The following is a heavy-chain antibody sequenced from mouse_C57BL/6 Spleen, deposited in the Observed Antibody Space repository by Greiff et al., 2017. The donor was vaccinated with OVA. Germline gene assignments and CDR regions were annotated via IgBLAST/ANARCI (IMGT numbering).Heavy chain of an antibody. J-gene: IGHJ1*03. CDR3: ARWGGSPYWYFDV. Sequence: EVQLQQSGAELVKPGASVKLSCTASGFNIKDYYMHWVKQRTEQGLEWIGRIDPEDGETKSAPKFQGKATITADTSSNTAYLQLSSLTSEDTAVYYCARWGGSPYWYFDVWGTGTTVTVSS. V-gene: IGHV14-2*01. D-gene: IGHD1-1*02. CDR1: GFNIKDYY. CDR2: IDPEDGET.